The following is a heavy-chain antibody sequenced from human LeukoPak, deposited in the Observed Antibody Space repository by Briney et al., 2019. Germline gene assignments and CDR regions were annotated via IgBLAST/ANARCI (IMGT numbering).Heavy chain of an antibody. J-gene: IGHJ4*02. CDR1: GFTVSSNY. V-gene: IGHV3-53*01. CDR2: IYSGGST. CDR3: AGSSIAVAGIRFVN. Sequence: LGGSLRLSCAASGFTVSSNYMSWVRQAPGKGLEWVSVIYSGGSTYYADSVKGRFTISRDNSKNTLYLQMNSLRAEDTAVYYCAGSSIAVAGIRFVNWGQGTLVTVSS. D-gene: IGHD6-19*01.